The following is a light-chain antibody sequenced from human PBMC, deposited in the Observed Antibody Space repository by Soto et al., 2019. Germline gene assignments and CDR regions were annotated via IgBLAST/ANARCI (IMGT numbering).Light chain of an antibody. CDR3: QQTDTFPRT. CDR1: QSISRY. V-gene: IGKV1-39*01. Sequence: DIQMTQSPSSLSASVGDRVTITCRARQSISRYLNWYQHKPGKAPNLLIYAASSLQTGVPSRFSGSRSGTDFALTISSMQREDIATSYCQQTDTFPRTFGQGTKVEMK. J-gene: IGKJ1*01. CDR2: AAS.